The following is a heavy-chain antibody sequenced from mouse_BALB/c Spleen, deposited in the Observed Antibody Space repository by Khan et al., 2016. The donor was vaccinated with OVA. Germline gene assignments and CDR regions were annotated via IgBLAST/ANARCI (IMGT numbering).Heavy chain of an antibody. CDR1: GYSITSDYA. CDR3: SRIYSENY. CDR2: IDYSGST. D-gene: IGHD1-3*01. V-gene: IGHV3-2*02. Sequence: EVQLVESGPGLVRPSQSLSLTCTVTGYSITSDYAWNWIRQFPGNKLEWMGYIDYSGSTSYNPSLKSRTPITRDTSKNPFFLQLNSVTTEDTATYYCSRIYSENYWGQGTSVTLSS. J-gene: IGHJ4*01.